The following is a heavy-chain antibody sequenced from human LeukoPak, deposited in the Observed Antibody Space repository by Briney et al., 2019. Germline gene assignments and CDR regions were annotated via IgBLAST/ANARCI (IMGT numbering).Heavy chain of an antibody. J-gene: IGHJ5*02. CDR2: ISSSSSYI. D-gene: IGHD3-10*01. CDR3: ARDPVRGVIIDNWFDP. CDR1: GFTFSSYS. V-gene: IGHV3-21*01. Sequence: PGGSLSLSCAASGFTFSSYSMNWVRQAPGKGLEWVSSISSSSSYIYYADSVKGRFTISRDNAKNSLYLQMNSLRAEETAVYYCARDPVRGVIIDNWFDPWGQGTLVTVSS.